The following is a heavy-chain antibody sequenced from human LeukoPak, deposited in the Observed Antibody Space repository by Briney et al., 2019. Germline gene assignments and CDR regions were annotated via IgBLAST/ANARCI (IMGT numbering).Heavy chain of an antibody. CDR3: ARGGHKVRIQDYYYYYGMDV. CDR1: GGTFSSYA. Sequence: GASLKVSCEASGGTFSSYAISWVRQAPGQGLEWMGRIIPILGIANYAQKFQGRVTITADKSTSTAYMELSSLRSEDTAVYYCARGGHKVRIQDYYYYYGMDVWGQGTTVTVSS. J-gene: IGHJ6*02. V-gene: IGHV1-69*04. D-gene: IGHD5-18*01. CDR2: IIPILGIA.